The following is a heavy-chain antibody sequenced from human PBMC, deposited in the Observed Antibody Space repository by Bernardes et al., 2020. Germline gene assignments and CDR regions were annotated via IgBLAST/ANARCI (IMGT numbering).Heavy chain of an antibody. CDR3: ARQHSSSRHRYYYYYYGMDV. Sequence: SETLSLTCTVSGGSISSSSYYWGWIRQPPGKGLEWIGSIYYSGSTYYNPSLKRRVTISVDTSKNQFSLKLSSVTAADTAVYYCARQHSSSRHRYYYYYYGMDVWGKGTTVTVSS. J-gene: IGHJ6*04. D-gene: IGHD6-13*01. CDR1: GGSISSSSYY. V-gene: IGHV4-39*01. CDR2: IYYSGST.